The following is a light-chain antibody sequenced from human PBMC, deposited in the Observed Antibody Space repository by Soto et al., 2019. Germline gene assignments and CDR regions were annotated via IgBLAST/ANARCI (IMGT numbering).Light chain of an antibody. CDR3: QQYGSSLTWT. V-gene: IGKV3-20*01. J-gene: IGKJ1*01. CDR1: QSVSSSY. CDR2: GAS. Sequence: EIVLTQSPGTLSLSPGEIATLSFSASQSVSSSYLAWYQQKPGQAPRLPIYGASSRATGIPDRFSGSGSGTDFTLTISRLEPEDFAVYYCQQYGSSLTWTFGQGTKVDIK.